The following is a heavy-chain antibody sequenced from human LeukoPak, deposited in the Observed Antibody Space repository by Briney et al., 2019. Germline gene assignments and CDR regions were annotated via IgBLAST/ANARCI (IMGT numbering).Heavy chain of an antibody. CDR3: ARDATVASSPNWFDP. CDR2: ITRGSSTR. Sequence: GGSLRLSCAASGFRFSGYSMHWVRQAPGKGLDWVSSITRGSSTRYYADSVKGRFTISRDDGKTSLYLHMNSLRVDDTAVYFCARDATVASSPNWFDPWGQGTLVTVPS. V-gene: IGHV3-48*01. D-gene: IGHD6-19*01. J-gene: IGHJ5*02. CDR1: GFRFSGYS.